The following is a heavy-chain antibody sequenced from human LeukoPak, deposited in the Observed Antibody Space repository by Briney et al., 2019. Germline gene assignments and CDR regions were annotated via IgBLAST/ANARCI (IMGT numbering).Heavy chain of an antibody. CDR1: GYTFTSYY. D-gene: IGHD1-1*01. V-gene: IGHV1-46*03. CDR3: ARERYNWKANGNFDY. J-gene: IGHJ4*02. Sequence: VASVKVSCKASGYTFTSYYMHWVRQAPGQGLEWMGIINPSGGSTSYAQKFQGRVTMTRDTSTSTVYMELSSLRSEDTAVYYCARERYNWKANGNFDYWGQGTLVTVSS. CDR2: INPSGGST.